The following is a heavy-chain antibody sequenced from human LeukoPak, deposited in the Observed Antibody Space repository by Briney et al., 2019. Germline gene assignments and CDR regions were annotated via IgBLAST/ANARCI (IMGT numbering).Heavy chain of an antibody. J-gene: IGHJ4*02. Sequence: SETLSLTCIFSVGSISGYFWSWIRPPAGRGLEWIGRIYSTGSTNYNPSIKSRVTMSIDTSQNQFSLRLPSVTAADTAVYFCARTQGFGGFGEFLFAPYFDYWGQGTLVTVSS. D-gene: IGHD3-10*01. V-gene: IGHV4-4*07. CDR2: IYSTGST. CDR1: VGSISGYF. CDR3: ARTQGFGGFGEFLFAPYFDY.